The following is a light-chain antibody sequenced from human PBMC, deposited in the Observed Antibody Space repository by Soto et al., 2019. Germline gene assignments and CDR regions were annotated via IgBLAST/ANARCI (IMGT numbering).Light chain of an antibody. CDR3: QQCGSSPQT. Sequence: EIVLTQSPATLSLSPGERATLSCRASQSVSSSYLAWYQQKPGQAPRLLIYGASSRATGIPDRFSGSGSGTDFTLTISRLEPEDFAVYYCQQCGSSPQTFGQGTKVEIK. J-gene: IGKJ1*01. CDR2: GAS. CDR1: QSVSSSY. V-gene: IGKV3-20*01.